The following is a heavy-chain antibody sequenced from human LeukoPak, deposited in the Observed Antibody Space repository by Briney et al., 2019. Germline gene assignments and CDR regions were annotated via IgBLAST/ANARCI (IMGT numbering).Heavy chain of an antibody. J-gene: IGHJ4*02. CDR2: VSNTGEST. CDR3: TKGYRAREIDF. V-gene: IGHV3-23*01. D-gene: IGHD1-1*01. Sequence: PGGSLRLSCAASGFTFSNYAMSWVRQAPGKGLEWVSVVSNTGESTYYTDSGKGRFTISRDNSKNTMYLQMNSLRVDDPAVYYCTKGYRAREIDFWGQGTLLTVSS. CDR1: GFTFSNYA.